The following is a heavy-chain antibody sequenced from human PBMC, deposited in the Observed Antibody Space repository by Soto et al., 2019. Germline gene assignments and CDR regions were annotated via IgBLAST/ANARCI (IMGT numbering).Heavy chain of an antibody. Sequence: ASVKVSCKASGYTFTSYGVSWVRQAPGQGLEWMGWISAYNGNTNYAQKLQGRVTMTTDTSTSTAYMELRSLRSDDTAVYYCARDYYGLDTAMVPHWGQGTLVTVSS. CDR2: ISAYNGNT. V-gene: IGHV1-18*01. CDR3: ARDYYGLDTAMVPH. CDR1: GYTFTSYG. J-gene: IGHJ1*01. D-gene: IGHD5-18*01.